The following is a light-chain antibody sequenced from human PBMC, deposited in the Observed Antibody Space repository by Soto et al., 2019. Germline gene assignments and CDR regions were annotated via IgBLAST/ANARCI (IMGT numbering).Light chain of an antibody. V-gene: IGKV3-20*01. CDR1: QSVSNNY. J-gene: IGKJ4*02. CDR2: GAS. CDR3: QQYGSSGT. Sequence: EIVLTQSPGTLSLSPGERSTLSCRASQSVSNNYLAWYQQKPGXAPXXLIYGASNRATGIPDRFSGSGSGTEFTLTISRLEPEDFAVYYCQQYGSSGTFGRGTKVDIK.